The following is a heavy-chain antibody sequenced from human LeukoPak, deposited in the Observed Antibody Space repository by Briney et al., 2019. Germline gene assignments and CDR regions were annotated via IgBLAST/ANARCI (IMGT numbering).Heavy chain of an antibody. D-gene: IGHD4-17*01. CDR3: AKVRGNDYGDYCLDP. Sequence: SETLSLTCTVSGGSISSYFWSWIRQPPGKGLEWIAYIYYTGSTTYNTSLMSRVTMSIDTSKNQFSLNLSSVTAADTAVYYCAKVRGNDYGDYCLDPWGQGTVVTVSS. CDR1: GGSISSYF. CDR2: IYYTGST. V-gene: IGHV4-59*01. J-gene: IGHJ5*02.